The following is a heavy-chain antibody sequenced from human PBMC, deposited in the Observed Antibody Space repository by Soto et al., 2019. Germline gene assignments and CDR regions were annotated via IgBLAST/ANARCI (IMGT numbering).Heavy chain of an antibody. CDR1: GYTFTSYY. Sequence: ASVKVSCKASGYTFTSYYMHWVRQAPGQGLEWMGIINPSGGSTSYAQKFQGRVTMTRDTSTSTVYMELSSLRSEDTAVYYCARDYDYVWGSYRYRSSGGMDVWGQGNTDTVS. D-gene: IGHD3-16*02. CDR2: INPSGGST. J-gene: IGHJ6*02. V-gene: IGHV1-46*01. CDR3: ARDYDYVWGSYRYRSSGGMDV.